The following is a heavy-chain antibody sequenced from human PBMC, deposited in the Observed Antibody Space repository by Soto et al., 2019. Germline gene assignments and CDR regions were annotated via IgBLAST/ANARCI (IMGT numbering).Heavy chain of an antibody. D-gene: IGHD2-15*01. CDR2: ISSSGYI. CDR3: ARECSGGSGNPGMDV. Sequence: NPGGSLRLSCAASGFNFNSYTINWVRQAPGKRLEWLSSISSSGYIFSTDSVRGRFTISRDSAKNSVYLQMNSLRAEDTAVYFCARECSGGSGNPGMDVWGQGTTVTVSS. CDR1: GFNFNSYT. J-gene: IGHJ6*02. V-gene: IGHV3-21*01.